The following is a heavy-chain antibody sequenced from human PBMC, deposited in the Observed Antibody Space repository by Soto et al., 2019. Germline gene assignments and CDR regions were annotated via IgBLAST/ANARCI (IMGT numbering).Heavy chain of an antibody. CDR1: GGSISSYY. D-gene: IGHD5-12*01. CDR3: ARVQRDGYNYDNWFDP. Sequence: SETLSLTCTVSGGSISSYYWSWIRQPPGKGLEWIGYIYYSGSTNYNPSLKSRVTISVDTSKNQFSLKLSSVTAADTAVYYCARVQRDGYNYDNWFDPWGQGTLVTVSS. V-gene: IGHV4-59*01. J-gene: IGHJ5*02. CDR2: IYYSGST.